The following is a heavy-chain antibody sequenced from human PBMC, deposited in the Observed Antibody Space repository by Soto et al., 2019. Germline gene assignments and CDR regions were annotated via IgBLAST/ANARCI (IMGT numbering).Heavy chain of an antibody. CDR3: GPDTLDY. J-gene: IGHJ4*02. CDR1: GFMFSSHG. Sequence: SLRLSCAASGFMFSSHGMHWIRQAPGKGLEWVAVIWYDGSNKYYADSVKGRFTISRDNSKNTLYLQMNSLRVEDTAVYYCGPDTLDYWGQGTVVTVAS. V-gene: IGHV3-33*01. CDR2: IWYDGSNK.